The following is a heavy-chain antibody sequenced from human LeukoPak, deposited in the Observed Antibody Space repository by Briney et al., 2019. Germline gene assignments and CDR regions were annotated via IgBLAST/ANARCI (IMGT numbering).Heavy chain of an antibody. CDR2: INPNSGGT. J-gene: IGHJ4*02. Sequence: ASVKVSCKASGYTFTGYYMHWVRQAPGQGLEWMGWINPNSGGTNYAQKFQGRVTMTRDTSISTAYMELSRLRSEDTAVYYCARARTLTGYYYFDYWGQGTLVTVSS. CDR3: ARARTLTGYYYFDY. V-gene: IGHV1-2*02. CDR1: GYTFTGYY. D-gene: IGHD3-9*01.